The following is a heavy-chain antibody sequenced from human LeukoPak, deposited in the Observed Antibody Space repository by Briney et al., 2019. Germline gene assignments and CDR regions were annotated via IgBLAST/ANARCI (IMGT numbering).Heavy chain of an antibody. CDR1: GFPFRASA. CDR3: ATVKYDYGDPVGWFDP. J-gene: IGHJ5*02. D-gene: IGHD4-17*01. V-gene: IGHV3-23*01. CDR2: ILSTGTT. Sequence: GGSLRLSCAASGFPFRASAMTWVRQAPGKGLEWVSHILSTGTTYYADSMRGRFTISRDNSKNTLYLLMTSLRADDTAVYYCATVKYDYGDPVGWFDPWGQGTLVTVSS.